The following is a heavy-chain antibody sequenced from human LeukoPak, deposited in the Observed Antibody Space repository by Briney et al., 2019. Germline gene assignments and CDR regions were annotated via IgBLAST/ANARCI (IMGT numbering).Heavy chain of an antibody. CDR2: IYTSGST. CDR3: ARDGDYGDLRYPEDYYYYGMDV. V-gene: IGHV4-61*02. Sequence: PSETLSLTCTVSGASITGGSYYWSWIRQPAGKGLEWIGRIYTSGSTNYNPSLKSRVTMSVDTSKNQFSLKLSSVTAADTAVYYCARDGDYGDLRYPEDYYYYGMDVWGQGTTVTVSS. J-gene: IGHJ6*02. CDR1: GASITGGSYY. D-gene: IGHD4-17*01.